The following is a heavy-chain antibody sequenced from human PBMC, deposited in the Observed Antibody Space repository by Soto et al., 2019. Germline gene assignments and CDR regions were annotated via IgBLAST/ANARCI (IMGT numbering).Heavy chain of an antibody. CDR2: IYYSGNT. V-gene: IGHV4-59*01. D-gene: IGHD1-7*01. CDR3: GRGEVDRYNWNYGIDY. Sequence: SETLPLTCTVSGGSISSYYWSWIRQPPGKGLEWIGYIYYSGNTNYNPSLKSRVTISVDTSKNQFSLKLSSVTAADTAVYYCGRGEVDRYNWNYGIDYWGQGTLVTVSS. J-gene: IGHJ4*02. CDR1: GGSISSYY.